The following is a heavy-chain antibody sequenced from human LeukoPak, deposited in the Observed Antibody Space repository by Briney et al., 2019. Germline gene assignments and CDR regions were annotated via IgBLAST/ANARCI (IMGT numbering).Heavy chain of an antibody. Sequence: SETLSLTCTVSGGSISSYYWSWIRQPAGKGLEWIGRIYTSGSTNYNPSLKSRVTISVDTSKNQFSLKLSSVTAADTAVYYCARGPRIYSGRRGFDYWGQGTLVTVSS. V-gene: IGHV4-4*07. CDR1: GGSISSYY. D-gene: IGHD5-12*01. J-gene: IGHJ4*02. CDR3: ARGPRIYSGRRGFDY. CDR2: IYTSGST.